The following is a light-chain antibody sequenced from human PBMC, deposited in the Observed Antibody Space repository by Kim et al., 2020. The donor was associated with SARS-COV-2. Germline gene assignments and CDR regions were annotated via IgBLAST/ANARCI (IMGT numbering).Light chain of an antibody. CDR3: LQVYSYPYT. CDR1: QAISSH. CDR2: AVS. Sequence: SASEGDSVTLPCRASQAISSHLASYQQKPGKAPKLLIYAVSTLQTGVSPRFTGDRSGQDFTLTINSLQPEDSATYYCLQVYSYPYTFGPGTKLEI. J-gene: IGKJ2*01. V-gene: IGKV1-9*01.